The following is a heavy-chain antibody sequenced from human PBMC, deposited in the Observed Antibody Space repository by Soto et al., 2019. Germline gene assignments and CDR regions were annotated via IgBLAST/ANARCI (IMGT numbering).Heavy chain of an antibody. D-gene: IGHD1-26*01. CDR1: GFTFDDYT. CDR3: AKAPGPTTLLIFDY. V-gene: IGHV3-43*01. Sequence: GGSLRLSCAASGFTFDDYTMHWVRQAPGKGLEWVSLISWDGGSTYYADSVKGRFTISRDNSKNSLYLQMNSPRTEDTALYYCAKAPGPTTLLIFDYWGQGTLVTVSS. CDR2: ISWDGGST. J-gene: IGHJ4*02.